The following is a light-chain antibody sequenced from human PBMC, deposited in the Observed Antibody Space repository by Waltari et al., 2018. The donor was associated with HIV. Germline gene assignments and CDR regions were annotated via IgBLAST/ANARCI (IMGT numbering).Light chain of an antibody. J-gene: IGLJ1*01. CDR3: TGWDASLSEYV. V-gene: IGLV1-47*01. CDR2: KNI. CDR1: YPNTASAN. Sequence: QSVLTQPPSASGPPGQRVTIPCSGRYPNTASANVYWYQHRPGTAPKLLIYKNIQRPSGVPDRFSGSKSGASAYLAISGLRSEDEADYYCTGWDASLSEYVFGPGTRVTV.